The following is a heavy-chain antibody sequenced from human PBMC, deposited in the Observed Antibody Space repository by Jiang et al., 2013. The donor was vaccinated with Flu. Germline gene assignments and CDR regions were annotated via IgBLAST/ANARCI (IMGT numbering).Heavy chain of an antibody. CDR2: IYPGDSDT. CDR3: AKGGGATVDAFDI. D-gene: IGHD1-26*01. V-gene: IGHV5-51*01. Sequence: MPGKGLEWMGIIYPGDSDTRYSPSFQGQVTISADKSISTAYLQWSSLKASDTAMYYCAKGGGATVDAFDIWGQGTMVTVSS. J-gene: IGHJ3*02.